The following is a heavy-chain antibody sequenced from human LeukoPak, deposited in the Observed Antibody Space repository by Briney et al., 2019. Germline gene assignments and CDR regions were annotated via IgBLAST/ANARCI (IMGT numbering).Heavy chain of an antibody. V-gene: IGHV3-48*01. CDR3: AREFGS. J-gene: IGHJ4*02. CDR1: GFIFSSYR. CDR2: ISSSSTTI. Sequence: GGSLRLSCVGSGFIFSSYRMNWVRQAPGKGLEWVSYISSSSTTIYYADSVKGRFTISRDDAKNSLYLQMNSLRAEDTAVYYCAREFGSWGQGTLVTVSS.